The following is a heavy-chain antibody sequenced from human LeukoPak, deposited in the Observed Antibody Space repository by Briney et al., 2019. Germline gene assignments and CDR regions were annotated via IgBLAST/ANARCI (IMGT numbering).Heavy chain of an antibody. CDR1: GGSISSYY. Sequence: SETLSLTCTGSGGSISSYYWSWIRQPPGKGLEWIGYIYYSGSTNYNPSLKSRVTISVDTSKNQFSLKLSSVTAADTAVYYCARGGDFSSGYYETGSWFDPWGQGTLVTVSS. D-gene: IGHD3-3*01. J-gene: IGHJ5*02. V-gene: IGHV4-59*01. CDR3: ARGGDFSSGYYETGSWFDP. CDR2: IYYSGST.